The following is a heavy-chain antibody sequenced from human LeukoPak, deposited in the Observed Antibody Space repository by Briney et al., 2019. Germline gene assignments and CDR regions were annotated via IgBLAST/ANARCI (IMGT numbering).Heavy chain of an antibody. J-gene: IGHJ6*04. Sequence: SGPTLVNPTQTLTLTCTFSGFSLSTSGMCVSWIRQPPGKALEWLALIDWDDDKYYSTSLKTRLTISKDTSKNQVVLTMTNMDPVDTATYYRARTPADIVVVPAAMRHYYYGMDVWGKGTTVTVSS. CDR2: IDWDDDK. D-gene: IGHD2-2*01. CDR1: GFSLSTSGMC. CDR3: ARTPADIVVVPAAMRHYYYGMDV. V-gene: IGHV2-70*01.